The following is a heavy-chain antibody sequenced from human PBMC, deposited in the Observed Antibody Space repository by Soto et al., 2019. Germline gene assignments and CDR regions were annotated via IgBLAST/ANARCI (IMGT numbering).Heavy chain of an antibody. CDR3: AADSVQDWNPVHYDVMDV. V-gene: IGHV1-58*01. D-gene: IGHD1-1*01. Sequence: SVQVSCKASGFTFTSSAVQWVRQARGQRIEWIGWIVVGSGNTNYAQKFQERVTITRDMSTSTAYMELSSLRSEDTAVYYCAADSVQDWNPVHYDVMDVCGQGTTVTVSS. CDR2: IVVGSGNT. J-gene: IGHJ6*02. CDR1: GFTFTSSA.